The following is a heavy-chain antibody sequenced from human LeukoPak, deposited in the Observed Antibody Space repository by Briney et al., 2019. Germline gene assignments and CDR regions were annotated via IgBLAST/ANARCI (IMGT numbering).Heavy chain of an antibody. CDR1: GFTFSNYW. CDR2: INSDGINT. CDR3: ARGGDTMIVVVTYYFDY. V-gene: IGHV3-74*01. Sequence: GGSLRLSCAASGFTFSNYWMHWVRQAPGKGLVWVSRINSDGINTSYADSVKGRLTISRDDAKNSLYLQMNSLRAEDTAVYYCARGGDTMIVVVTYYFDYWGQGTLVTVSS. D-gene: IGHD3-22*01. J-gene: IGHJ4*02.